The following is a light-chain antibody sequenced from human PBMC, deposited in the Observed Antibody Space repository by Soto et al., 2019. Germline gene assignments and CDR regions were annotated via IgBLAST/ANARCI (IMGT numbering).Light chain of an antibody. V-gene: IGKV3-15*01. CDR2: GAS. CDR3: QQYNNWPPIT. CDR1: QSVSSS. J-gene: IGKJ5*01. Sequence: EIMMTQSPATLSVSPGERATISCLASQSVSSSLAWYQQKPGQAPRLLIYGASTRATGIPARFSGSGSETEFTLTISSLQSEDFAVYYCQQYNNWPPITFGQGTRLEI.